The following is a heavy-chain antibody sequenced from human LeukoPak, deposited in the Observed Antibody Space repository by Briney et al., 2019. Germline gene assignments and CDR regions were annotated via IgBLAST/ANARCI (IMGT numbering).Heavy chain of an antibody. Sequence: PSETLSLTCAVSGGSISSGGYSWSWIRQPPGKGLEWIGYIYHSGSTYYNPSLKSRVTISVDRSKNQFSLKLSSATAADTAVYYCARRITMVRGVNFGWFDPWGQGTLVTVSS. CDR3: ARRITMVRGVNFGWFDP. J-gene: IGHJ5*02. D-gene: IGHD3-10*01. CDR2: IYHSGST. CDR1: GGSISSGGYS. V-gene: IGHV4-30-2*01.